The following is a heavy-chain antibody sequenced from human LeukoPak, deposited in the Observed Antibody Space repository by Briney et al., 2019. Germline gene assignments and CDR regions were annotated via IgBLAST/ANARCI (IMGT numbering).Heavy chain of an antibody. CDR2: ISAYNGNT. Sequence: ASVKVSCKASGYTFTSYGISWVRQAPGQGLGWMVWISAYNGNTNYAQKLQGRVTMTTDTSTSTAYMELRSLRSDDTAVYYCARDAAGKGQEYYFDYWGQGTLVTVSS. V-gene: IGHV1-18*01. D-gene: IGHD3-10*01. J-gene: IGHJ4*02. CDR1: GYTFTSYG. CDR3: ARDAAGKGQEYYFDY.